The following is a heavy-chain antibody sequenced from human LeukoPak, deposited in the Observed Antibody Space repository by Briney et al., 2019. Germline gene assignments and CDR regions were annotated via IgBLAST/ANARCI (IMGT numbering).Heavy chain of an antibody. CDR3: ARAAPDYSDTSGYFQDDAFDI. V-gene: IGHV3-23*01. J-gene: IGHJ3*02. CDR1: GFTFSSFS. Sequence: GGSLRLSCAVSGFTFSSFSMNWVRQAPVKGLEWVSAISGSGRNTYYADSVKGRFTVSRDNSKNTLSLQMNSLRAEDTAVYYCARAAPDYSDTSGYFQDDAFDIWGQGTRVTVSS. D-gene: IGHD3-22*01. CDR2: ISGSGRNT.